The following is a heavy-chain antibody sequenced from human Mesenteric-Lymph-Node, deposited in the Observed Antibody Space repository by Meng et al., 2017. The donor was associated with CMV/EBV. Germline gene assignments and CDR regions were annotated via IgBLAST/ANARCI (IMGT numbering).Heavy chain of an antibody. D-gene: IGHD3-22*01. J-gene: IGHJ6*02. CDR3: AREFYNYYDSSGYWNYYGMDV. V-gene: IGHV3-53*01. Sequence: GESLKISCAASGFTFNSYAMSWFRQAPGKGLEWVSVIYSGGSTYYADSVKGRFTISRDNSKNTLYLQMNSLRAEDTAVYYCAREFYNYYDSSGYWNYYGMDVWGQGTTVTVSS. CDR1: GFTFNSYA. CDR2: IYSGGST.